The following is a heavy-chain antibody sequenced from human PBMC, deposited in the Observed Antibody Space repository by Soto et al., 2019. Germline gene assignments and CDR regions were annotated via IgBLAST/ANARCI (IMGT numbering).Heavy chain of an antibody. CDR2: IYHSGST. V-gene: IGHV4-38-2*02. CDR1: GYSISSGYY. Sequence: SETLSLTCAVSGYSISSGYYWVWIRQPPGKGLEWIGSIYHSGSTYYNPSLKSRVTISVDTSKNQFSLKLSSLTAADTAVYYCARDRETWYFDYWGQGTLVTVSS. CDR3: ARDRETWYFDY. J-gene: IGHJ4*02.